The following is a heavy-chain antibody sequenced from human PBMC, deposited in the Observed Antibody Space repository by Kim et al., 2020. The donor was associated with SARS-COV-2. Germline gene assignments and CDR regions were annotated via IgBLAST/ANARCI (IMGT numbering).Heavy chain of an antibody. D-gene: IGHD6-19*01. CDR1: GFTFSSYS. CDR3: ARDRKAVAGTPYYYYYGMDV. CDR2: ISSSSSYI. J-gene: IGHJ6*02. Sequence: GGSLRLSCAASGFTFSSYSMNWVRQAPGKGLEWVSSISSSSSYIYYADSVKGRFTISRDNAKNSLYLQMNSLRAEDTAVYYCARDRKAVAGTPYYYYYGMDVWGQGTTVTVSS. V-gene: IGHV3-21*01.